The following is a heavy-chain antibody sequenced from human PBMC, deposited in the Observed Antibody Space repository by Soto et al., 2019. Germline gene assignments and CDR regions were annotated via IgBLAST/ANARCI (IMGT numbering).Heavy chain of an antibody. V-gene: IGHV3-53*01. J-gene: IGHJ4*02. CDR2: IYSGGST. CDR1: GFTVSNNY. CDR3: AREGGGVYCSGGSCYGRYFDF. Sequence: GGSLRLSCAASGFTVSNNYMSWVRQAPGKGLEWVSIIYSGGSTYYADSVQGRFTISRDNSKNTLFLQMSSLRAEDAAVYYCAREGGGVYCSGGSCYGRYFDFWGQGTRVTVSS. D-gene: IGHD2-15*01.